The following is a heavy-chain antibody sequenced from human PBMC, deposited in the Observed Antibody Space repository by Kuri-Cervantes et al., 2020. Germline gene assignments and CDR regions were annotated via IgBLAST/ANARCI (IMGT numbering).Heavy chain of an antibody. CDR3: ANSRLWFGELFH. CDR2: IGTAGDT. CDR1: GFTFSSYD. J-gene: IGHJ4*02. Sequence: ETLSLTCAASGFTFSSYDMHWVRQATGKGLEWVSAIGTAGDTYYPGSVKGRFTISRENAKNSLYLQMNSLRAGDTAVYYCANSRLWFGELFHWGQGTLVTVSS. V-gene: IGHV3-13*01. D-gene: IGHD3-10*01.